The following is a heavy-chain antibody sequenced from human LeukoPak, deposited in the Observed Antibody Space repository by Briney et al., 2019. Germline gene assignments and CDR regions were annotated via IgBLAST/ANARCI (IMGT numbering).Heavy chain of an antibody. CDR2: ISSSSSYI. D-gene: IGHD6-13*01. CDR1: GFTFSSYS. J-gene: IGHJ4*02. CDR3: ARHQKGSSHFDY. Sequence: PGGSLRLSCAASGFTFSSYSMNWVRQAPGKGLEWVSSISSSSSYIYYADSVKGRFTISRDNAKNSLYLQMSSLRAEDTAVYYCARHQKGSSHFDYWGQGTLVTVSS. V-gene: IGHV3-21*01.